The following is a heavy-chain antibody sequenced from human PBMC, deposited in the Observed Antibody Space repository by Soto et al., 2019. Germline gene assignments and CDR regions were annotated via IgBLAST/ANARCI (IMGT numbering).Heavy chain of an antibody. D-gene: IGHD6-13*01. J-gene: IGHJ5*02. V-gene: IGHV4-59*01. CDR3: ARAPAPLYSSSWYWFDP. CDR1: GGSISSYY. CDR2: IYYSGST. Sequence: SDTLSLTCTVSGGSISSYYWSWIRQPPGKGLEWIGYIYYSGSTNYNPSLKSRVTISVDTSKNQFSLKLSSVTAADTAVYYCARAPAPLYSSSWYWFDPWGQGTLVTVSS.